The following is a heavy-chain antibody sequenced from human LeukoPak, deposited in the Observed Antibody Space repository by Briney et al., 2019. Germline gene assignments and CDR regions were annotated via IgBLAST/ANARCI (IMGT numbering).Heavy chain of an antibody. V-gene: IGHV3-23*01. CDR3: AKSSDCSGGSCTNYFDY. D-gene: IGHD2-15*01. CDR1: GFTFSSYA. J-gene: IGHJ4*02. Sequence: GGSLRLSCAASGFTFSSYAMSWVRQAPNKGLQWVSGISGSGGSTYYADSVKGRFTISRDNSKNTLYLQMNSLRAEDMALYYCAKSSDCSGGSCTNYFDYWGQGTLVTVSS. CDR2: ISGSGGST.